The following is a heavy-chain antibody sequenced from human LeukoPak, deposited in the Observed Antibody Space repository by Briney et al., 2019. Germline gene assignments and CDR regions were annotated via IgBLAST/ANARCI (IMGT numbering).Heavy chain of an antibody. Sequence: PSETLSLTCTVSGGSISSYYWSWIRQPAGKGLEWIGRIYTSGSTNYNPSLKSRVTMSVATSKNQFSPKLSSVTAADTAVYYCARDPTKDYYGSWFDPWGQGTLVTVSS. CDR2: IYTSGST. CDR3: ARDPTKDYYGSWFDP. V-gene: IGHV4-4*07. D-gene: IGHD3-10*01. CDR1: GGSISSYY. J-gene: IGHJ5*02.